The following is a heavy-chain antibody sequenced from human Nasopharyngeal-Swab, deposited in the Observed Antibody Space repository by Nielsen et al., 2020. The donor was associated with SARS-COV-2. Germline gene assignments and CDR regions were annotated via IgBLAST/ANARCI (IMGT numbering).Heavy chain of an antibody. CDR3: ARVGTYYYDSSGHLNYYYYYYMDV. J-gene: IGHJ6*03. V-gene: IGHV4-59*01. CDR2: INYSGST. D-gene: IGHD3-22*01. Sequence: WIRQPPGKGLEWIGYINYSGSTNYNPSLKSRVTISVDTSKNQFSLKLSSVTAADTAVYYCARVGTYYYDSSGHLNYYYYYYMDVWGKGTTVTVSS.